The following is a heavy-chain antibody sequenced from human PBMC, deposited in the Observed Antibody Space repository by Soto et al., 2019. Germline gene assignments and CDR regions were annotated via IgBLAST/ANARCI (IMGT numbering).Heavy chain of an antibody. CDR2: INPNSGGT. CDR1: GYTFTGYY. D-gene: IGHD3-3*01. J-gene: IGHJ4*02. CDR3: ARGLADFWSGYYRFYFDY. Sequence: QVQLVQSGAEVKKPGASVKVSCKASGYTFTGYYMHWVRQAPGQGLEWMGWINPNSGGTNYAQKFQGWVTMTRDTSISTAYMELSRLRSDDTAVYYCARGLADFWSGYYRFYFDYWGQGTLVTVSS. V-gene: IGHV1-2*04.